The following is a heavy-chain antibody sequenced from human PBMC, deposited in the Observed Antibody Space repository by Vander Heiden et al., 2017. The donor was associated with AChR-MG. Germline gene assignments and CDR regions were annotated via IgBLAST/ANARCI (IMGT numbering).Heavy chain of an antibody. CDR3: AHGGRQLSAFDY. Sequence: QITLKESGPTLVNPTQTITLTCPFSGFSLSTSGVGVAWIRQPPGKALEWLALIYWDDDKRYSPSLKSRLTITKDTSKNQVVLTMTNMDPVDTATYYCAHGGRQLSAFDYWGQGTLVTVSS. J-gene: IGHJ4*02. CDR1: GFSLSTSGVG. V-gene: IGHV2-5*02. D-gene: IGHD6-13*01. CDR2: IYWDDDK.